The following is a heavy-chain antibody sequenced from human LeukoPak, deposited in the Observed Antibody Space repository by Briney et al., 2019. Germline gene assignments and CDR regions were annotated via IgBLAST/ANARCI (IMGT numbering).Heavy chain of an antibody. CDR1: GGSFSDYS. Sequence: ASVTVSCKASGGSFSDYSISWVRQAPGQGLEWMGRIIAILDTAHHAQKFQGRFTITADKSTTTVYMELSSLRSDDTAVYYCVRSGYDYDWFDPWGQGTLVTVSS. J-gene: IGHJ5*02. CDR3: VRSGYDYDWFDP. D-gene: IGHD5-12*01. V-gene: IGHV1-69*08. CDR2: IIAILDTA.